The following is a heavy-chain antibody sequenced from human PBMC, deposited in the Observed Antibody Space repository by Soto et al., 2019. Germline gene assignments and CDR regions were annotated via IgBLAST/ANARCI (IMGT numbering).Heavy chain of an antibody. V-gene: IGHV3-15*07. CDR1: GFTFTDAW. Sequence: EVQLVESGGDLVKPGGSLRLSCAASGFTFTDAWMNWVRQAPGKGLEWVGRIKGKSHGGTTDYAAPVKGRFTIARDDSKNTLYLQMNNLKTGATAVYYCTAGIVGDTNAMDVWGQGTTVTVSS. CDR3: TAGIVGDTNAMDV. D-gene: IGHD1-26*01. CDR2: IKGKSHGGTT. J-gene: IGHJ6*02.